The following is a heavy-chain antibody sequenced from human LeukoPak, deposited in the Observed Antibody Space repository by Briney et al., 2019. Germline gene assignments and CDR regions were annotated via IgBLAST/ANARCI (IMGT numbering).Heavy chain of an antibody. CDR1: GASISSISSS. Sequence: SETLSLTCTVSGASISSISSSWGWVRQPPGKGPEWNGSIYYSGLTYDNPSLKSRVSISVDPSKNHFSLKVSSVTAADTAVYYCASGTFDDYGDYDRGDYFDHWGQGTLVTVSS. J-gene: IGHJ4*02. V-gene: IGHV4-39*02. D-gene: IGHD4-17*01. CDR2: IYYSGLT. CDR3: ASGTFDDYGDYDRGDYFDH.